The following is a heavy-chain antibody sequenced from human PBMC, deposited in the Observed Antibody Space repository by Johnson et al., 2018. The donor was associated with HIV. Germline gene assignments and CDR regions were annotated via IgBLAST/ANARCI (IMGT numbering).Heavy chain of an antibody. CDR2: IYSGGST. J-gene: IGHJ3*02. V-gene: IGHV3-66*03. CDR1: GFTVSSNY. D-gene: IGHD6-6*01. Sequence: VQLVESGGGLIQPGGSLRLSCAASGFTVSSNYMSWVRQAPGKGLEWVSVIYSGGSTYYADSVKGRFTISRDNSKNTLYLQMNSLRAEDTAVYYCARDRGYSSSSANAFDIWCQGTMVTVSS. CDR3: ARDRGYSSSSANAFDI.